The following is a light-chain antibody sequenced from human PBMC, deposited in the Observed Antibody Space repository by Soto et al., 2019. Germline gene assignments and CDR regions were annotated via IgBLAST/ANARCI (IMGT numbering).Light chain of an antibody. V-gene: IGKV3-20*01. J-gene: IGKJ2*01. CDR3: QQYGSSPYT. CDR1: QSVSSSY. Sequence: EIVLTQSPGPLSLSPGERATLSCRASQSVSSSYLAWYQQKPGQAPRLLIYGASSRATGSPDRFSGSGSGTDFTLTISRLEPEDFAVYYWQQYGSSPYTVGQGTKLEIK. CDR2: GAS.